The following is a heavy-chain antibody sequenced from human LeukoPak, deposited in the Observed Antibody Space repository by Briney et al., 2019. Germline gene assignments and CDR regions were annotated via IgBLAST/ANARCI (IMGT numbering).Heavy chain of an antibody. D-gene: IGHD3-10*01. CDR3: AKIYGSGSYNWFDP. CDR2: IYHSGST. Sequence: SETLSLTCAVSGGSISSSNWWSWVRQPPGQGLEWIGEIYHSGSTNYNPSLKSRVTISVDKSKNQFSLKLSSVTAADTAVYYCAKIYGSGSYNWFDPWGQGTLVTVSS. V-gene: IGHV4-4*02. J-gene: IGHJ5*02. CDR1: GGSISSSNW.